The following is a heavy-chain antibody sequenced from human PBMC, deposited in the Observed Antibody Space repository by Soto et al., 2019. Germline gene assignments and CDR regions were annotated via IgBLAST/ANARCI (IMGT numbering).Heavy chain of an antibody. J-gene: IGHJ4*02. CDR2: SDPVDSDT. CDR1: GYIFTSDF. V-gene: IGHV5-51*01. Sequence: PGESLNICCKAAGYIFTSDFIGVVRHLPGKGLEWRGISDPVDSDTRSSTSVQAQVTISADKSISTAYLQWSSLKASDTAMYYCARLYYDSSGYYPSFFDYWGQGTLVTVSS. D-gene: IGHD3-22*01. CDR3: ARLYYDSSGYYPSFFDY.